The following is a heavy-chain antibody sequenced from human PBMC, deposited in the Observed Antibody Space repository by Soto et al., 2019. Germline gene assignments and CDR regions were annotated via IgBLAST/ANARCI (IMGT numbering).Heavy chain of an antibody. CDR1: GFTFSSYA. CDR3: AKDGSYYDILTGYSKYYFDY. J-gene: IGHJ4*02. Sequence: GGSLRLSCAASGFTFSSYAMSWVRQAPGKGLEWVSAISGSGGSTYYADSVKGRFTISRDNSKNTLYLQMNSLRAEDTAVYYCAKDGSYYDILTGYSKYYFDYWGQGTLVTVSS. V-gene: IGHV3-23*01. D-gene: IGHD3-9*01. CDR2: ISGSGGST.